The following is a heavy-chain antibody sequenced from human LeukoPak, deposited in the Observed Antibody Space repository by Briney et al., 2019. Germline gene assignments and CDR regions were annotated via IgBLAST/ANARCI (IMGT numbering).Heavy chain of an antibody. CDR1: GGSISSSSYY. Sequence: PSETLSLTCTVSGGSISSSSYYWGWIRQPPGKGLEWIGSIYYSGSTYYNPSLKSRVTISVDTSKNQFSLKLSSVTAADTAVYYCARHLPYGDDCSGLDYWGQGTLVTVSS. CDR3: ARHLPYGDDCSGLDY. J-gene: IGHJ4*02. D-gene: IGHD4-17*01. V-gene: IGHV4-39*01. CDR2: IYYSGST.